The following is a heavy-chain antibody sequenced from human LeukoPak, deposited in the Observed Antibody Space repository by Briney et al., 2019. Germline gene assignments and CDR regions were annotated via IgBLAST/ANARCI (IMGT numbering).Heavy chain of an antibody. CDR1: GFTFSTYA. D-gene: IGHD5-12*01. J-gene: IGHJ6*03. CDR3: ARGGQDIVATIVNYYYYYMDV. V-gene: IGHV3-23*01. Sequence: GGSLRLSCAASGFTFSTYAMSWVRQAPGKGLEWVSAISANGASTFYADSVKGRFTISRDNAKNSLYLQMNSLRAEDTAVYYCARGGQDIVATIVNYYYYYMDVWGKGTTVTISS. CDR2: ISANGAST.